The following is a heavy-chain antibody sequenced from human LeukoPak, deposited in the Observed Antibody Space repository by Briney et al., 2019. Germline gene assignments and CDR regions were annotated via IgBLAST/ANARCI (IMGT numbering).Heavy chain of an antibody. J-gene: IGHJ4*02. Sequence: PSETLSLTCAVYGGSFSGYHWSWIRQPPGKGLEWIGEINHSGSTNYNPSLKSRVTISVDTSKNQFSLKLSSVTAAATAVYYCARRGYSYGPSYYFDYWGQGTLVTVSS. CDR1: GGSFSGYH. CDR3: ARRGYSYGPSYYFDY. V-gene: IGHV4-34*01. CDR2: INHSGST. D-gene: IGHD5-18*01.